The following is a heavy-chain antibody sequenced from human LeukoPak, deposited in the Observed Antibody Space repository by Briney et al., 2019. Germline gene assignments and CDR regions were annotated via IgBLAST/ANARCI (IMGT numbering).Heavy chain of an antibody. CDR3: AKDRSCTNDICHGDFDY. CDR1: GFTFSSYA. Sequence: GGSLRLSCAASGFTFSSYAVSWVRQAPGRGLEWVSSISGSGGSTYSADSVKGRFTISRDNSKNTLYLQMNSLGAEDTALYYCAKDRSCTNDICHGDFDYWGQGTLVTVSS. D-gene: IGHD2-8*01. V-gene: IGHV3-23*01. CDR2: ISGSGGST. J-gene: IGHJ4*02.